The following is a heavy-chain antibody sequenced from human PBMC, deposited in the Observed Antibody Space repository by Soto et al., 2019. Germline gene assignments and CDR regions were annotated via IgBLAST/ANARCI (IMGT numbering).Heavy chain of an antibody. CDR2: IYYSGST. D-gene: IGHD2-15*01. CDR3: ARDRYCRGGSCSPGLYYYYGMDV. J-gene: IGHJ6*02. Sequence: SETLSLTCTVSGGSISSGDYYWSWIRQPPGKGLEWIGYIYYSGSTYYNPSLKSRVTISVDTSKNQFSLKLSSVTAADTAVYYCARDRYCRGGSCSPGLYYYYGMDVWGQGTTVTVSS. V-gene: IGHV4-30-4*01. CDR1: GGSISSGDYY.